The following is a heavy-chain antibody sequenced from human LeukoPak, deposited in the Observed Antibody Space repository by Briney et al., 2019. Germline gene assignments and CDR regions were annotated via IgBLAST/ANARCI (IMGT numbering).Heavy chain of an antibody. D-gene: IGHD5-24*01. V-gene: IGHV4-4*09. Sequence: SETLSLTCTVSGGSISSYYWSWIRQPPGKGLEWIGYIHTRGSTNYNPSLKSRVTISVDTSKNQFSLKLSSVTAADTAVYYCARVRARDGPFYNYYYMDVWGKGTTVTVSS. CDR3: ARVRARDGPFYNYYYMDV. CDR1: GGSISSYY. CDR2: IHTRGST. J-gene: IGHJ6*03.